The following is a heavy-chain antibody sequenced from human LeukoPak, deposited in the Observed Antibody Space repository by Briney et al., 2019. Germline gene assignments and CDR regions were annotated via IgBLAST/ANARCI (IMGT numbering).Heavy chain of an antibody. Sequence: GGSLRLSCAASGFTFSNYAMTWVRQAPGKGLEWVSAINDNGGSTYFPDSVKGRFTISRDNSKDMLYLQMNSLRTEDTAVYYCVGSFLGHWGQGTLVTVSS. CDR3: VGSFLGH. V-gene: IGHV3-23*01. J-gene: IGHJ4*02. CDR1: GFTFSNYA. D-gene: IGHD3-10*01. CDR2: INDNGGST.